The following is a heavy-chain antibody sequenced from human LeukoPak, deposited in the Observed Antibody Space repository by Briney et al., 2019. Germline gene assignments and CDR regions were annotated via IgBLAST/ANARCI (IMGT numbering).Heavy chain of an antibody. V-gene: IGHV4-34*01. J-gene: IGHJ6*02. Sequence: SETLSLTCAVYGGSFSGYYWSWIRQPPGKGLEWIGEINHSGSTNYNPSLKSRVTISVDTSKNQFSLKLSSVTAADTAVYYCARLGGVRATVTTHYYYGMDVWGQGTTVTVSS. D-gene: IGHD4-4*01. CDR1: GGSFSGYY. CDR2: INHSGST. CDR3: ARLGGVRATVTTHYYYGMDV.